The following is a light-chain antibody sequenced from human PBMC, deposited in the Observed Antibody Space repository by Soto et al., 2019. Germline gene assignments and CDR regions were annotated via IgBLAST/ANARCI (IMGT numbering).Light chain of an antibody. J-gene: IGLJ1*01. Sequence: QSVLTQPASVSGSPGKSITISCTGTSSDVGGYNFVSWYQQHPGKAPKLMIYEVTSRPSGVSNRFSGSKSGNTASLTISGLQAEDEADYYCNSYTTSSTLVFGTGTKLTVL. CDR1: SSDVGGYNF. V-gene: IGLV2-14*03. CDR2: EVT. CDR3: NSYTTSSTLV.